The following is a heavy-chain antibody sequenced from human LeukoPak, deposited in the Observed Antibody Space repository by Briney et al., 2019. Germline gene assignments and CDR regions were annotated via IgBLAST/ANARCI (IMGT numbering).Heavy chain of an antibody. CDR2: INPNSGGT. Sequence: ASVKVSCKASGYTFTDYFMNWVRQAPGQGLEWMGWINPNSGGTNYAQKFQGRVTMTRDTSISTAYMELSRLRSDDTAVYYCASSYCSSTSCYEEWFDPWGQGTLVTVSS. CDR3: ASSYCSSTSCYEEWFDP. CDR1: GYTFTDYF. J-gene: IGHJ5*02. V-gene: IGHV1-2*02. D-gene: IGHD2-2*01.